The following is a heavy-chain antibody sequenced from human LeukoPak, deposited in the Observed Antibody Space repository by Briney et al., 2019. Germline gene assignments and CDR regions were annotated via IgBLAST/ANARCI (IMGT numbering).Heavy chain of an antibody. J-gene: IGHJ4*02. CDR2: ISYDGSNK. V-gene: IGHV3-30*04. D-gene: IGHD3-22*01. Sequence: GRSLRLSCAASGFTFSSYAMHWVRQAPGKGLERVAVISYDGSNKYYADSVKGRFTISRDNSKNTLYLQMNSLRAEDTAVYYCARDATYYYDSSGFDYWGQGTLVTVSS. CDR1: GFTFSSYA. CDR3: ARDATYYYDSSGFDY.